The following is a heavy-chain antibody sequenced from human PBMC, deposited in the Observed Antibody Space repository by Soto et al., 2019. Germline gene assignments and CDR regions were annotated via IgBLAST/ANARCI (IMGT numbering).Heavy chain of an antibody. V-gene: IGHV3-30-3*01. CDR1: GFTFSSYA. J-gene: IGHJ4*02. Sequence: QVPLVESGGGVVQPGRSLRLSCAASGFTFSSYAMHWVRQAPGKGLEWVAVISYDGSNKYYADSVKGRFTISRDNSKNTLYLQMNSLRAEDTAVYYCARDRGYSYGDFDYWGQGTLVTVSS. CDR3: ARDRGYSYGDFDY. D-gene: IGHD5-18*01. CDR2: ISYDGSNK.